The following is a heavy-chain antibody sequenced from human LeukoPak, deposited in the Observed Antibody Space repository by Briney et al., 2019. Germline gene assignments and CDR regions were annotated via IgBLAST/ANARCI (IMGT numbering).Heavy chain of an antibody. D-gene: IGHD3-22*01. Sequence: SESLSLTCTVSGDSISSNNYYWSWIRQPTGKGLEWIGRIYTSGSTIYNPSLKSRGTMFVDTSKNQFSLKLSSVTAADTAVYYCARFYHDSGGYYYDYYMDVWGKGTTVTVSS. J-gene: IGHJ6*03. CDR2: IYTSGST. CDR3: ARFYHDSGGYYYDYYMDV. CDR1: GDSISSNNYY. V-gene: IGHV4-61*02.